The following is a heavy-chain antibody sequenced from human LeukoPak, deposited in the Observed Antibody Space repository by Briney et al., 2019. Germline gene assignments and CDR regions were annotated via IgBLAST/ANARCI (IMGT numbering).Heavy chain of an antibody. CDR2: IYYSGSP. Sequence: PSETLSLTCTVSGGSISSYYWSWIRQPPGKGLEWIGYIYYSGSPNYNPSLKSRVTISVDTSKNQFSLKLSSVTAADTAVYYCARSPRSGVAGYAFDYWGQGTLVTVSS. CDR1: GGSISSYY. V-gene: IGHV4-59*01. D-gene: IGHD6-19*01. CDR3: ARSPRSGVAGYAFDY. J-gene: IGHJ4*02.